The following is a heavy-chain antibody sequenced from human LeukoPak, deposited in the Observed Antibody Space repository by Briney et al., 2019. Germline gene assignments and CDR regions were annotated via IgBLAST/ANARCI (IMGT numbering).Heavy chain of an antibody. CDR2: ISSSSSYM. V-gene: IGHV3-21*01. D-gene: IGHD3-10*02. J-gene: IGHJ6*04. Sequence: GGSLRLSCAASGFPFNPYNMNWVRQAPGKGLEWVTSISSSSSYMYYADSVKGRFHISRDNAKNSLYLQMNSLRAEGTSVYYCAELGITMIGGVWGKGTTVTISS. CDR1: GFPFNPYN. CDR3: AELGITMIGGV.